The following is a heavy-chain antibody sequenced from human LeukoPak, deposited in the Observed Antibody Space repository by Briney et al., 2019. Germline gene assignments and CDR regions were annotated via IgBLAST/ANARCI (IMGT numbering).Heavy chain of an antibody. CDR2: ISSSSSYT. J-gene: IGHJ5*02. V-gene: IGHV3-11*06. Sequence: KPSETLSLTCTVSGGSIRSSYYYWGWIRQAPGKGLEWVSYISSSSSYTNYADSVKGRFTISRDNAKNSLYLQMNSLRAEDTAVYYCARGPHLTGGFDPWGQGTLVTVSS. CDR3: ARGPHLTGGFDP. CDR1: GGSIRSSYYY.